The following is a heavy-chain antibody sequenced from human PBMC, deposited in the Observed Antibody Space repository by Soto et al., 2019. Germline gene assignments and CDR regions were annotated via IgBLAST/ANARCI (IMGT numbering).Heavy chain of an antibody. V-gene: IGHV4-34*01. CDR1: GGSFSGYY. J-gene: IGHJ5*02. CDR2: INHSGIT. Sequence: SETLSLTCAVYGGSFSGYYWSWIRQPPGKGLEWIGEINHSGITNYKASLKSRVTMSVDKTKNDVSLKLTSVTAADTAVYYCARVLRGWFDPWGQGTPVTVSS. CDR3: ARVLRGWFDP.